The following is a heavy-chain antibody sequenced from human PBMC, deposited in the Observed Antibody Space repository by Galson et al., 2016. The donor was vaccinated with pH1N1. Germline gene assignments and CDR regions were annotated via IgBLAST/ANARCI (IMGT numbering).Heavy chain of an antibody. CDR1: GATFNSYG. CDR3: ATFSSSSSWWSLDV. V-gene: IGHV1-69*13. Sequence: SVKVSCKASGATFNSYGIHWVRQAPGKGLEWMGDINPVFGTTNCAQRFQDRVTITAHDMELSGLRSEDTAIYYCATFSSSSSWWSLDVWGQGTTVTVSS. J-gene: IGHJ3*01. CDR2: INPVFGTT. D-gene: IGHD6-6*01.